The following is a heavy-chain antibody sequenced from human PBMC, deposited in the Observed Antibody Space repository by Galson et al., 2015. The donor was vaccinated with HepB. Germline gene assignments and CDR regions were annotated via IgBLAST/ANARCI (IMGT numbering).Heavy chain of an antibody. CDR3: ARRMSYDSSGYQWGFNP. J-gene: IGHJ5*02. CDR1: GGSISSYY. Sequence: LSLTCTVSGGSISSYYWSWIRQPPGKGLEWIGYIYYSGSTNYNPSLKSRVTISVDTSKNQFSLKLSSVTAADTAVYYCARRMSYDSSGYQWGFNPWGQGTLVTVSS. CDR2: IYYSGST. D-gene: IGHD3-22*01. V-gene: IGHV4-59*08.